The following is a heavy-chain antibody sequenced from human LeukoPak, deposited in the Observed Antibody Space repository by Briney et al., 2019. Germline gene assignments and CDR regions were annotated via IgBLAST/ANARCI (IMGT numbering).Heavy chain of an antibody. CDR3: ARDHPRWELLPHAFDI. V-gene: IGHV3-11*04. CDR1: GLTFSDYY. CDR2: ISSSGSTI. J-gene: IGHJ3*02. D-gene: IGHD1-26*01. Sequence: PGGSLRLSCAASGLTFSDYYMSWIRQAPGKGLEWVSYISSSGSTIYYADSVKGRFTISRDNAKNSLYLQMNSLRAEDTAVYYCARDHPRWELLPHAFDIWGQGTMVTVSS.